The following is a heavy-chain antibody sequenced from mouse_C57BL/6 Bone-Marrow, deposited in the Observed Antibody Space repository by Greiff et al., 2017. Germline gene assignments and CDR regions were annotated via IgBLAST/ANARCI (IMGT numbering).Heavy chain of an antibody. V-gene: IGHV1-9*01. Sequence: QVQLQQSGAELMKPGASVKLSCKATGYTFTGYWIEWVKQRPGHGLEWIGEILPGSGSTNYNEKFKGKATFTTDTSSNTAYLQLSSLTTEDSAIYYCGRFDGYYPYDLDYWGQGTTLTVAS. J-gene: IGHJ2*01. CDR2: ILPGSGST. D-gene: IGHD2-3*01. CDR3: GRFDGYYPYDLDY. CDR1: GYTFTGYW.